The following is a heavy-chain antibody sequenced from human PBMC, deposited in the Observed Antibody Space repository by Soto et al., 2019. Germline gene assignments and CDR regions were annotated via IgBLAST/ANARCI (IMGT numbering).Heavy chain of an antibody. V-gene: IGHV3-74*01. CDR2: INPDGSAT. CDR3: GRGGSDSPMAPGY. D-gene: IGHD5-18*01. J-gene: IGHJ4*02. CDR1: GFTFSSYW. Sequence: VGSLRLSCAASGFTFSSYWMHWVRQAPGKGLVWVSRINPDGSATNYADSVKGRLTISRDNAKNTLYLQMNSLRAEDTAVFYCGRGGSDSPMAPGYWGQGTLVTVSS.